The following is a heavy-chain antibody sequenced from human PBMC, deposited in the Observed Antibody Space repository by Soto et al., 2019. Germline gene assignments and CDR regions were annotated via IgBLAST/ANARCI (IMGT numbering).Heavy chain of an antibody. CDR2: INAGNGNT. D-gene: IGHD3-16*01. CDR3: AMVDVYVTPSPQDV. V-gene: IGHV1-3*01. CDR1: GYTFTNYA. Sequence: ASVKVSCKASGYTFTNYAMHWVRQAPGQRLEWMGWINAGNGNTKYSQKFQGRVTLTTDTSTSTAYMELRSLRSNDTAVYYCAMVDVYVTPSPQDVWGQGTTVTVSS. J-gene: IGHJ6*02.